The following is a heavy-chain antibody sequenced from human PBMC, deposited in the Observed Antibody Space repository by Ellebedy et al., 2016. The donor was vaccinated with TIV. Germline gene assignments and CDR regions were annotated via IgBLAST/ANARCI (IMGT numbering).Heavy chain of an antibody. J-gene: IGHJ4*02. CDR1: GGSISSSSYY. CDR3: ARRTYSGSYYFDY. Sequence: MPSETLSLTCTVAGGSISSSSYYWGWIRQPPGKGLGWIGSSYYSGSTNYNPSLKSRVTISVDTSKNRFSLKVSSVTAADTAVYYCARRTYSGSYYFDYWGQGTPVTVSS. CDR2: SYYSGST. D-gene: IGHD1-26*01. V-gene: IGHV4-39*01.